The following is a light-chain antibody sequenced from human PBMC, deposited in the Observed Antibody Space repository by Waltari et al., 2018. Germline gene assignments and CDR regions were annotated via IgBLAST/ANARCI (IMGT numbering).Light chain of an antibody. Sequence: QSALTQPASVSGSPGQSITISCLGSSSDVGAYKYVSWFQQHPGKAPKLIIYDASTRPSGTSDRCSGSKSGNTASLTISGLQAEDEADYYCSSYTTSRTWVFGGGTKLTVL. J-gene: IGLJ3*02. CDR2: DAS. CDR1: SSDVGAYKY. V-gene: IGLV2-14*03. CDR3: SSYTTSRTWV.